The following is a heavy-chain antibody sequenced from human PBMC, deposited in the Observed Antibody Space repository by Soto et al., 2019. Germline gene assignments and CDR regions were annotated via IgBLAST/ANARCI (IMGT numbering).Heavy chain of an antibody. CDR1: GGSISSYY. D-gene: IGHD6-6*01. Sequence: PSETLSLTCTVSGGSISSYYWSWIRQPPGKGLEWIGYIYYSGSTNYNPSLKSRVTISVDTSKNQFSLKLSSVTAADTAVYYCASSGSSPSYAFDIWGQGTMVTVSS. V-gene: IGHV4-59*01. CDR3: ASSGSSPSYAFDI. CDR2: IYYSGST. J-gene: IGHJ3*02.